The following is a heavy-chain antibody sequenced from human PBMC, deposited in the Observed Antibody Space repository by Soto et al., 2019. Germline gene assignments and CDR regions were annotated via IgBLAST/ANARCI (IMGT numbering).Heavy chain of an antibody. Sequence: GSLRLSCAASGFPFNGYSMNWVRQAPGKGLECVSYISSNSITIYYADSGRGRFTVSRDNAKNSLYLQMNSLRDEDTAVYYCAREDILGTRSFDNWGQGTLVTVSS. CDR1: GFPFNGYS. V-gene: IGHV3-48*02. CDR3: AREDILGTRSFDN. J-gene: IGHJ4*02. D-gene: IGHD1-26*01. CDR2: ISSNSITI.